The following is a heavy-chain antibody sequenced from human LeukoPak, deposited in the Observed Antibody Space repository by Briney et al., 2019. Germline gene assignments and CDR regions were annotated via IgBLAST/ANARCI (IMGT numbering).Heavy chain of an antibody. J-gene: IGHJ4*02. D-gene: IGHD4-17*01. Sequence: GGSLRLSCAASGFTVSSNYMSWVRQAPRKGLEWVSVIYSGGSTYYADSVKGRFTISRDNSKNTLYLQMNSLRAEDTAVYYCARVGARGDYFDYWGQGTLVTVSS. CDR3: ARVGARGDYFDY. CDR1: GFTVSSNY. CDR2: IYSGGST. V-gene: IGHV3-53*01.